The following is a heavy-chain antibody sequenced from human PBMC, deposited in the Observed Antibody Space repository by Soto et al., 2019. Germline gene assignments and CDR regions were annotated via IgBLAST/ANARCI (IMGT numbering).Heavy chain of an antibody. CDR3: ERVRAGGAFAI. V-gene: IGHV3-13*05. D-gene: IGHD3-10*01. J-gene: IGHJ3*02. CDR1: GFTFSSYD. CDR2: IGTAGDP. Sequence: GGSLRLSCAASGFTFSSYDMHWVRQATGKGLEWVSAIGTAGDPYYPGSVKGRFTISREDAKNSLYLQMNSLRAGDTAVYYCERVRAGGAFAIWGQGTMVTVSS.